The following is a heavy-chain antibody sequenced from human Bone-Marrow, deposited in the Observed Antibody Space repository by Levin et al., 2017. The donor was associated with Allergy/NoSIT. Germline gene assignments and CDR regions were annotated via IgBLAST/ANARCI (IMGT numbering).Heavy chain of an antibody. CDR2: ISNTGSTI. V-gene: IGHV3-11*01. CDR3: ARDLTTVTTYYFDS. CDR1: GFTFSDYY. J-gene: IGHJ4*02. Sequence: GGSLRLSCAASGFTFSDYYMSWIRQAPGKGLEWVSYISNTGSTIYYADSVKGRFTISRDNAKNSLYLQMNSLRAEDTAVYYCARDLTTVTTYYFDSWGQGTLVTVSS. D-gene: IGHD4-17*01.